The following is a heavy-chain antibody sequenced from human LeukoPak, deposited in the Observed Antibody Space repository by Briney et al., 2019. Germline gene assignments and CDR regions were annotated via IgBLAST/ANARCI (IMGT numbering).Heavy chain of an antibody. Sequence: SVKVSCKASGGTFSSYAISWVRQAPGQGLEWMGRIIPILGIANYAQKFQGRVTITADKSTSTAYMELSSLRSEDTAVYYCARTPVLHDFWSGYYSSYFDYWGQGTLVTVSS. CDR3: ARTPVLHDFWSGYYSSYFDY. CDR1: GGTFSSYA. D-gene: IGHD3-3*01. J-gene: IGHJ4*02. CDR2: IIPILGIA. V-gene: IGHV1-69*04.